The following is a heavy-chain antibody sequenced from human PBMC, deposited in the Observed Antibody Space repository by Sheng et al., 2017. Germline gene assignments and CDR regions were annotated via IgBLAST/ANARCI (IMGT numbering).Heavy chain of an antibody. Sequence: QLQLQESGPGLVKPSETLSLTCTVSGGSISSSSSYWGWIRRPPGKGMEWIGGIHYSGRTYYNPSLKSRVTISLDTSKKLFSLKLTSVTAADTAVYYCAKXTFKDSGWAKESWFDPWGQGTLVIVSS. J-gene: IGHJ5*02. V-gene: IGHV4-39*07. CDR2: IHYSGRT. CDR1: GGSISSSSSY. CDR3: AKXTFKDSGWAKESWFDP. D-gene: IGHD6-19*01.